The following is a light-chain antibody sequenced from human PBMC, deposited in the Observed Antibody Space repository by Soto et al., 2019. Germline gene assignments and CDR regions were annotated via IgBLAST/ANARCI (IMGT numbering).Light chain of an antibody. J-gene: IGKJ1*01. CDR1: QSVNSAY. V-gene: IGKV3-20*01. CDR2: GAS. Sequence: DIVLTQSPGTLSLSPGERATLSCRASQSVNSAYLAWYQQKPGQAPRLLIYGASTRATGIPDRFSGSGSGTDFHLTISRLEPEDLAVYYCQQYGNSPPWTFGQGTKVEIK. CDR3: QQYGNSPPWT.